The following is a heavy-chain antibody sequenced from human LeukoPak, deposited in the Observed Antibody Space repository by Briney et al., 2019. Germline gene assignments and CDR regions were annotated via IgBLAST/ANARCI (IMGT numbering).Heavy chain of an antibody. CDR2: INGDGSST. CDR3: ARNWNDDY. CDR1: GFTFSSYW. D-gene: IGHD1-1*01. V-gene: IGHV3-74*01. Sequence: VGSLRLSCAASGFTFSSYWMHWVRQAPGKGLVWVSRINGDGSSTSYADSVKGRFTISRDNAKNTLYLQMNSLRAEDTAVYYCARNWNDDYWGQGTLVTVSS. J-gene: IGHJ4*02.